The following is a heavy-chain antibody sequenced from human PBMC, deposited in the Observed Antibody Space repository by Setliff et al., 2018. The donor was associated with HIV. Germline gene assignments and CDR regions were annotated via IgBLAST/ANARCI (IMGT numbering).Heavy chain of an antibody. J-gene: IGHJ4*02. CDR3: AKGSKGWGWASSGYFPFDY. CDR2: ISGSGGST. D-gene: IGHD3-22*01. Sequence: GGSLRLSCAASGFTFSSYAMSWVRQAPGKGLEWVSAISGSGGSTYYADSVKGRFTISRDNSKNTLYLQMNSLRAEDRAVYYCAKGSKGWGWASSGYFPFDYWGQGTLVTVSS. V-gene: IGHV3-23*01. CDR1: GFTFSSYA.